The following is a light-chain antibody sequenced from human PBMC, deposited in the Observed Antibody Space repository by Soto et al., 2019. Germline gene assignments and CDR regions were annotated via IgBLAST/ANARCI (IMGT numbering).Light chain of an antibody. J-gene: IGKJ4*01. CDR3: QQTLT. CDR1: QSSTNY. V-gene: IGKV1-39*01. CDR2: AAS. Sequence: DIQMTQSPSSLSASVGDRVTITCRASQSSTNYLNWCQQKPGKAPKVLIYAASSLRSGVPSKFSGSGSGTDFTLTISSLQPEDFATYSCQQTLTFGGGTK.